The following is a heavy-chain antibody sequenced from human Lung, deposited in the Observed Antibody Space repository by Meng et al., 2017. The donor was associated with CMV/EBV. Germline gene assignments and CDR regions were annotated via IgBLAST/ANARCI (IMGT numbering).Heavy chain of an antibody. Sequence: GESLKISCAASGFTFSSYSMNWVRQAPGKGLEWVSSISSSSSYIYYADSVKGRFTISRDNAKNSLYLQMNSLRAEDTAVYYCARGESEWELLSYYYYYGMDVWGQGTTVXVSS. CDR1: GFTFSSYS. V-gene: IGHV3-21*01. CDR2: ISSSSSYI. J-gene: IGHJ6*02. D-gene: IGHD1-26*01. CDR3: ARGESEWELLSYYYYYGMDV.